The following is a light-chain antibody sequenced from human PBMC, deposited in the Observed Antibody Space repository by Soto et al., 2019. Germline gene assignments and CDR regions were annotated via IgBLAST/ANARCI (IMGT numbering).Light chain of an antibody. J-gene: IGKJ2*01. CDR2: GAS. Sequence: EIVLTQSPGTLSLSPGEGATLSCRASQSVNSNYFAWYQQKPGQAPRLLIYGASNRATGIPDRFSGSGSGTESTLFISRLEPEDFAVYYCQQYGIAYTFGQGTKLEIK. CDR1: QSVNSNY. V-gene: IGKV3-20*01. CDR3: QQYGIAYT.